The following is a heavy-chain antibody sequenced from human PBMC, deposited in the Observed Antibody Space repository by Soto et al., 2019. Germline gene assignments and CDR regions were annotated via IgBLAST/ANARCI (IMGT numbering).Heavy chain of an antibody. CDR2: IKQDGGEK. CDR3: ARVGYYGSGNYGNYFDY. CDR1: GFTFSNYW. V-gene: IGHV3-7*03. Sequence: ESGGGLAQPGGSLRLSCAASGFTFSNYWMSWVRQAPGKGLEWVANIKQDGGEKYYVDSVKGRFTISRDNAKDSLYLQLNSLRAEDTAVYYCARVGYYGSGNYGNYFDYWGQGTLVTVSS. J-gene: IGHJ4*02. D-gene: IGHD3-10*01.